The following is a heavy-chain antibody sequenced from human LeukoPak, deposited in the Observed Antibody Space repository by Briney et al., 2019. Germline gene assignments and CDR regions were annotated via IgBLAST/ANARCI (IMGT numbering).Heavy chain of an antibody. CDR3: AKLGVGATAFDY. CDR1: GFTFSSYA. CDR2: ISYDGSNK. J-gene: IGHJ4*02. Sequence: GGSLRLSCAASGFTFSSYAMHWVRQAPGKGLEWVAVISYDGSNKYYADSVKGRFTISRDNSKNTLYLQMNSLRAEDTAVYYCAKLGVGATAFDYWGQGTLVTVSS. V-gene: IGHV3-30*04. D-gene: IGHD1-26*01.